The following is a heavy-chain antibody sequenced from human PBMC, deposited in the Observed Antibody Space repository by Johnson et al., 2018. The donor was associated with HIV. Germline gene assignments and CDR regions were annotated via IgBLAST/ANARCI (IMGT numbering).Heavy chain of an antibody. V-gene: IGHV3-66*01. D-gene: IGHD4-11*01. CDR3: ARDPVTNAFDI. J-gene: IGHJ3*02. Sequence: VQLVESGGGLVQPGGSLRLSCAASGFTVSSNYMSWVRQAPGKGLEWVSVIYSGGSTYYADSVKGRFTISRDNSKNTLSLQMNSLRDEDTAVYYCARDPVTNAFDIWGQGTMVTVSS. CDR2: IYSGGST. CDR1: GFTVSSNY.